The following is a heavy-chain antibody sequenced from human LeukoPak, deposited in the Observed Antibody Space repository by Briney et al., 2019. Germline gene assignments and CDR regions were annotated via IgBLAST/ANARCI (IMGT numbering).Heavy chain of an antibody. J-gene: IGHJ4*02. CDR1: GYTFTNYY. CDR2: INPAGGST. D-gene: IGHD4-17*01. V-gene: IGHV1-46*01. CDR3: ARYNGDLTGGFDY. Sequence: ASVKVSCKSSGYTFTNYYIHWVRQAPGQGLEWMGIINPAGGSTGYAQKFQGRVTMTRDTSTSTVYMELSSLRSEDTAVYYCARYNGDLTGGFDYWGQGTLVTVSS.